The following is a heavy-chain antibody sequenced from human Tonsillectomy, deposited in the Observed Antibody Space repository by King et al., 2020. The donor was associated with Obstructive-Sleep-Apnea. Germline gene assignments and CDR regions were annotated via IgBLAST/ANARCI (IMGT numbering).Heavy chain of an antibody. J-gene: IGHJ4*02. V-gene: IGHV3-48*04. CDR2: FICSSRTI. CDR3: ARDAY. CDR1: GFTFSTSN. Sequence: VQLVESGGGLVQPGGSLRLSCTASGFTFSTSNMNWVRQAPGKGREGVSYFICSSRTIYYADSVKGRFTISRDNAKNSLYRQMNSLGAEDTAVYYCARDAYWGQGTLVTVSS.